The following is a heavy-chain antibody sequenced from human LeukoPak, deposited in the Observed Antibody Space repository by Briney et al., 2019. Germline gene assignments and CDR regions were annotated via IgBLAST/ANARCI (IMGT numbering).Heavy chain of an antibody. D-gene: IGHD4-17*01. J-gene: IGHJ4*02. CDR1: GFTFSSYG. CDR2: ISYDGSNK. V-gene: IGHV3-30*03. CDR3: ARKHYGDHEVDY. Sequence: GGSLRLSCAASGFTFSSYGMHWVRQAPGKGLEWVAVISYDGSNKYYADSVKGRFTISGDNSKNTLYLQMNSLRAEDTAVYYCARKHYGDHEVDYWGQGTLVTVSS.